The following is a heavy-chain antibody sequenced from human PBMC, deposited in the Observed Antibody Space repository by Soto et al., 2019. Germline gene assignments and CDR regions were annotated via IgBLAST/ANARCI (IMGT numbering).Heavy chain of an antibody. CDR3: ARDRRVRMKYYYYYYGMDV. J-gene: IGHJ6*02. Sequence: SETLSLTCTVSGGSISSGDYYWSWIRQPPGKGLEWIGYIYYSGSTYYNPSLKSRVTISVDTSKNQFSLKLSSVTAADTAVYYCARDRRVRMKYYYYYYGMDVWGQGTTVTVSS. CDR2: IYYSGST. V-gene: IGHV4-30-4*01. CDR1: GGSISSGDYY. D-gene: IGHD2-15*01.